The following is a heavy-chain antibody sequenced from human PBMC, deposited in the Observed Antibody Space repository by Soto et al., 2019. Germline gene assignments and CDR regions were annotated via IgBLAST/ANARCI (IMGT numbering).Heavy chain of an antibody. Sequence: SETLSLTCAVYGGSFSVYYWSWIRQPPGKGLEWIGEINHSGSTNYNPSLKSRVTISVDTSKNQFSLKLSSVTAADTAVYYCARPTRQWLGLRYYYGMDVWGQGTTVTVSS. CDR3: ARPTRQWLGLRYYYGMDV. J-gene: IGHJ6*02. CDR2: INHSGST. D-gene: IGHD6-19*01. V-gene: IGHV4-34*01. CDR1: GGSFSVYY.